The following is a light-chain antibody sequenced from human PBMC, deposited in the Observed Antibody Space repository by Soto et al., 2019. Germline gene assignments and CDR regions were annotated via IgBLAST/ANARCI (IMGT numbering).Light chain of an antibody. CDR1: QSISDH. V-gene: IGKV3-15*01. CDR3: QQYGSSGT. CDR2: AIS. Sequence: EIVMTQSPATLSVSPGERATLSCRASQSISDHLAWYQQKPGQAPRLLIYAISTRATGIPARFSGSGSGTEFTLTISSLQSEDFAVYYCQQYGSSGTFGQGTKVDI. J-gene: IGKJ1*01.